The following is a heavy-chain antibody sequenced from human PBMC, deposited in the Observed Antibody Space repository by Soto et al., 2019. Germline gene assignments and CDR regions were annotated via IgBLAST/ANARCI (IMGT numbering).Heavy chain of an antibody. CDR2: IYHSGST. J-gene: IGHJ4*02. CDR3: ARVYGDYYFDY. D-gene: IGHD4-17*01. CDR1: GVSISSYY. V-gene: IGHV4-59*12. Sequence: SETLSLTCTVSGVSISSYYWSWIRQPAGKGLEWIGYIYHSGSTYYNPSLKSRVTISVDRSKNQFSLKLSSVTAADTAVYYCARVYGDYYFDYWGQGTLVTVSS.